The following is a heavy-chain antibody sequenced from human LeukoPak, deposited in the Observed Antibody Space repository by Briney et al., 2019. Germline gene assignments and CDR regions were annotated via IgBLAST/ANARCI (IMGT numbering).Heavy chain of an antibody. V-gene: IGHV1-2*02. J-gene: IGHJ4*02. CDR2: INPNTGGT. CDR3: ARSTGIAVAGAAAY. D-gene: IGHD6-19*01. CDR1: GYSFTAYN. Sequence: ASGKVSCKASGYSFTAYNIHWVRQAPGQGLEWMGWINPNTGGTNSAQKFEGRVTMSRDTSTSTAYLELSYLRSDDTAVYYCARSTGIAVAGAAAYWGQGTLVTVSS.